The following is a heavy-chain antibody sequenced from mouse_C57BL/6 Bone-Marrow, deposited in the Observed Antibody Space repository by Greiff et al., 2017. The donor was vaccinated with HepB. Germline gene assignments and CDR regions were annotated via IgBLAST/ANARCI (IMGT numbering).Heavy chain of an antibody. D-gene: IGHD2-3*01. Sequence: QVQLQQPGAELVRPGTSVKLSCKASGYTFTSYWMHWVKQRPGQGLEWIGVIDPSDSYTNYNQKFKGKATLSVDTSSSTAYMQLSSLTSEDSAVYYCARDGYYDAMDYWGQGTSVTVSS. CDR1: GYTFTSYW. V-gene: IGHV1-59*01. CDR3: ARDGYYDAMDY. CDR2: IDPSDSYT. J-gene: IGHJ4*01.